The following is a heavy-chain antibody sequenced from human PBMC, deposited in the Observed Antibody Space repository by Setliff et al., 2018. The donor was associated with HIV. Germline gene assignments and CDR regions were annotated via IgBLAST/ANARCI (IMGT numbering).Heavy chain of an antibody. J-gene: IGHJ3*02. Sequence: SETLSLTCVVYGGSFSGYFWTWIRQPPQKRLEWIGEINHGGDTNYNPSLKSRVTISVDTSKNQFSLRLSSVTAADTAVYYCARVGDFYDGSGHYSVLDAFDMWGQGTKVTVSS. CDR2: INHGGDT. D-gene: IGHD3-22*01. V-gene: IGHV4-34*01. CDR3: ARVGDFYDGSGHYSVLDAFDM. CDR1: GGSFSGYF.